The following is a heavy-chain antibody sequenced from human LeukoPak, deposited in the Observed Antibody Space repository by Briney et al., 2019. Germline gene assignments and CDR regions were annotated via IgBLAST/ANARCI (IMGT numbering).Heavy chain of an antibody. V-gene: IGHV1-46*01. CDR2: SNPSGGST. CDR3: ARELGGYDSL. Sequence: GASVKVSCKASGYTFTTCYIHWVRQAPGQGLEWMGISNPSGGSTRYAQKFQGRVTMTRDTSTSTVYMEVSSLRSEDTAVYYCARELGGYDSLWGQGTLVTVSS. D-gene: IGHD5-12*01. J-gene: IGHJ4*02. CDR1: GYTFTTCY.